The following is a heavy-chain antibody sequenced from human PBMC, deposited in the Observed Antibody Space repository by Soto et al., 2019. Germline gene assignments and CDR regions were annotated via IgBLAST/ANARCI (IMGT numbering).Heavy chain of an antibody. D-gene: IGHD3-16*01. CDR3: ASDGGPGAWLDY. V-gene: IGHV4-59*11. CDR2: IHYSGSI. CDR1: GGSISSHY. J-gene: IGHJ4*02. Sequence: QVQLQESGPGLVKPSETLSLTCIVSGGSISSHYWSWIRQPPGKGLEWNGYIHYSGSIGYNPSLKSRVTISVDPSKNQFYLKLSSVTAADTAVYYCASDGGPGAWLDYWGQGTLVTVSS.